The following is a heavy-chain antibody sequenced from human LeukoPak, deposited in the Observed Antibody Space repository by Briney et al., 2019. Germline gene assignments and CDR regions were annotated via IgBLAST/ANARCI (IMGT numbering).Heavy chain of an antibody. J-gene: IGHJ4*02. Sequence: PGGSLRLSCAASGFTFSSYAMSWVRQAPGKGLEWVSAISGSGGNTYYADSGKGRFTISRDNSKNTLYLQMNSLRAEDTAVYFCAKDPNGSADYWGQGTLVTVSS. CDR3: AKDPNGSADY. D-gene: IGHD5-24*01. V-gene: IGHV3-23*01. CDR1: GFTFSSYA. CDR2: ISGSGGNT.